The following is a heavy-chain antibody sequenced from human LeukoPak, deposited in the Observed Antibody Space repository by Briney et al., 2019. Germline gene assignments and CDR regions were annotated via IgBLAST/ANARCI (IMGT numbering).Heavy chain of an antibody. D-gene: IGHD5-24*01. CDR1: GYTFTSYG. CDR2: ISDYNGST. J-gene: IGHJ6*02. V-gene: IGHV1-18*01. CDR3: ARDRRWRRASKTAYYYYGLDV. Sequence: GSLKVSCKASGYTFTSYGINWVRQAPGQGLEWVGVISDYNGSTNYAQKLQGRVAMTTDTSTKTVYMELRSLRSDDTAVYYCARDRRWRRASKTAYYYYGLDVWGPGTTVTVS.